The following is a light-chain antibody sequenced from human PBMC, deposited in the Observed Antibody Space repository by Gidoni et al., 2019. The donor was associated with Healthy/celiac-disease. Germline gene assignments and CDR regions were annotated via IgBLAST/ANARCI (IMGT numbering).Light chain of an antibody. CDR3: QQSYSTPWT. Sequence: DIQLTQSPSSLSASVGDRVTITCRASQSISSYLNWYQQKPGKAPKLLIYAPSSLQSGVPSRFTGSGSGTDFTLTIISLQPEDFATYYFQQSYSTPWTFGQGTKVEIK. V-gene: IGKV1-39*01. CDR1: QSISSY. J-gene: IGKJ1*01. CDR2: APS.